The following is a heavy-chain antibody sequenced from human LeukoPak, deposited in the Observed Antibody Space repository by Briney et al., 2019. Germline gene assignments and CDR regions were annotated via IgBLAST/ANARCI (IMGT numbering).Heavy chain of an antibody. CDR3: AREGWEPDAFDI. CDR2: INPNSGGT. J-gene: IGHJ3*02. D-gene: IGHD1-26*01. V-gene: IGHV1-2*02. Sequence: ASVKVSSKASGYTFTGYYMHWVRPAPGQALEWMGWINPNSGGTNYSQKFQGRVTMTRDTSISTAYMELSRLRSDDTAVYYCAREGWEPDAFDIWGQGTMVTVSS. CDR1: GYTFTGYY.